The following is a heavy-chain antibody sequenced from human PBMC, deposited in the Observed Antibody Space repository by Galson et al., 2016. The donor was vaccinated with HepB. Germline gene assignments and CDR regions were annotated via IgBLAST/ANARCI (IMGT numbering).Heavy chain of an antibody. J-gene: IGHJ5*02. CDR2: LSSNGNNK. V-gene: IGHV3-30*18. D-gene: IGHD2-2*01. CDR3: AKVGVRYQLYHNWFDP. CDR1: GFPFSSYA. Sequence: SLRLSCAASGFPFSSYAMHWVRQAPGKGLEWVAVLSSNGNNKYYADSVKGRFTISRDNSKNTVYLQMNSLSPEDTAVYYCAKVGVRYQLYHNWFDPWGQGTLVTVSS.